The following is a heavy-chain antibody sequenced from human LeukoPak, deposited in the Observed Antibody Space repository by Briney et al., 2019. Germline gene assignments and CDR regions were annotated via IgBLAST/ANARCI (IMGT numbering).Heavy chain of an antibody. Sequence: ASVKVSCKASGYTFTSYYMHWVRQAPGQGPEWMGIINPSGGSTSYAQKFQGRVTMTRDTSTSTVYMELSSLRSEDTAVYYCARAETVTYYYSPDDYWGQGPLVTVSS. CDR2: INPSGGST. J-gene: IGHJ4*02. V-gene: IGHV1-46*01. D-gene: IGHD3-10*01. CDR3: ARAETVTYYYSPDDY. CDR1: GYTFTSYY.